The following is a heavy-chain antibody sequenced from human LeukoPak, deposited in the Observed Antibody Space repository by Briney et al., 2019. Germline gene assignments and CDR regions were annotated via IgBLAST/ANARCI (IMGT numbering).Heavy chain of an antibody. CDR3: VRGEQLVAVFDY. CDR2: INHSGST. CDR1: GGSFRGYY. V-gene: IGHV4-34*01. Sequence: KPSETLSLTCAVYGGSFRGYYWSWIRQPPGKGLEWIGEINHSGSTNYNPSLKSRVTISVDTSKNQFSLKLSSVTAADTAVYYCVRGEQLVAVFDYWGQGTLVTVSS. D-gene: IGHD6-6*01. J-gene: IGHJ4*02.